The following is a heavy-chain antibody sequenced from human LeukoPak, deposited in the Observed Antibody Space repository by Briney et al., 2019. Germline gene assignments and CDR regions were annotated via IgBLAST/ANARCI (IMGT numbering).Heavy chain of an antibody. J-gene: IGHJ3*02. CDR1: GGSISSHY. Sequence: PSETLSLTCTVSGGSISSHYWSWIRQPPGKGLEWIGYIYYSGSTNYNPYLKSRVAISVDTSKNQFSLKLSSVTAADTAVYYCARGYYDFWSGYYHDAFDIWGQGTMVTVSS. CDR3: ARGYYDFWSGYYHDAFDI. D-gene: IGHD3-3*01. CDR2: IYYSGST. V-gene: IGHV4-59*11.